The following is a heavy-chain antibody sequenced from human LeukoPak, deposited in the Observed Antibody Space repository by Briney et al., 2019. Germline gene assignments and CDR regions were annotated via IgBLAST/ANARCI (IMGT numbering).Heavy chain of an antibody. V-gene: IGHV4-4*07. J-gene: IGHJ5*02. CDR1: GGSISSYY. CDR2: IYASGST. D-gene: IGHD5-12*01. CDR3: ARDQGGYLSWFDP. Sequence: SETLSLTCTVSGGSISSYYWSWIRQPAGKGLEWIGRIYASGSTHYNPSLKSRVTISVDTSKKQFSLNLSSVTAADTAVYYCARDQGGYLSWFDPWGQGTLVTVSS.